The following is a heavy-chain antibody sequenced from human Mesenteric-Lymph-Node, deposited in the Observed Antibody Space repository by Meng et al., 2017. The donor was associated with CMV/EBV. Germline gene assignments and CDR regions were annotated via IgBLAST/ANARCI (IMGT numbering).Heavy chain of an antibody. D-gene: IGHD1-14*01. CDR1: GGSISSYF. Sequence: SETLSLTCTVSGGSISSYFWAWIRQPPGQGLEWIGYAYYSGSTTYNPSLKSRVIISVDTFKKQFSLNLRSVTAADTAVYYCARTDNAYGMDVWGQGTTVTVSS. J-gene: IGHJ6*02. V-gene: IGHV4-59*01. CDR3: ARTDNAYGMDV. CDR2: AYYSGST.